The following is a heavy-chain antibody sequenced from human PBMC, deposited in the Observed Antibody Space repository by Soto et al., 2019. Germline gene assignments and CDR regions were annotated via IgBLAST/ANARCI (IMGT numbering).Heavy chain of an antibody. D-gene: IGHD1-26*01. Sequence: QVQLVESGGGVVQPGRSLRLSCSVSGFTFSSHAMQWVRQAPSKGLEWVALISSDGSNKYYADSVKGRFTTSRDNSKNTMYLQMNSLRVEDTAVYYCARDDEGGSDCDLGYWGQGALVTVSS. J-gene: IGHJ4*02. CDR1: GFTFSSHA. V-gene: IGHV3-30-3*01. CDR3: ARDDEGGSDCDLGY. CDR2: ISSDGSNK.